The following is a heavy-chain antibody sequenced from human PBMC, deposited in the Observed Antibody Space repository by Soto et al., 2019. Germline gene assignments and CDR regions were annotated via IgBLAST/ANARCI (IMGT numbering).Heavy chain of an antibody. CDR3: ARRERYSSSSIYYYYMDV. D-gene: IGHD6-6*01. J-gene: IGHJ6*03. Sequence: QLQLQESGPGLVKPSETLSLTCTVSGGSISSSSYYWGWIRQPPGKGLEWIGSIYYSGSTYYNPSIKSRVTIAADTSKNQSSLKLSSVTDADTAVYYCARRERYSSSSIYYYYMDVWGQGTTVTVSS. CDR2: IYYSGST. V-gene: IGHV4-39*01. CDR1: GGSISSSSYY.